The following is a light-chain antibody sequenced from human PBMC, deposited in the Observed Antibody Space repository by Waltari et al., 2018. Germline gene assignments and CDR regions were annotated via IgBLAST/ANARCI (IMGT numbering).Light chain of an antibody. CDR3: QHYGRSAIT. V-gene: IGKV3-20*01. Sequence: EIVLTQSPVTLSLSPGERATLSCRASESITTNFIAWYQQKPGQAPRLLMHGASIRATGISDFFSGSGSGTDFTLTISRLEPEDFAVYYCQHYGRSAITFGQGTRLDIK. CDR1: ESITTNF. J-gene: IGKJ5*01. CDR2: GAS.